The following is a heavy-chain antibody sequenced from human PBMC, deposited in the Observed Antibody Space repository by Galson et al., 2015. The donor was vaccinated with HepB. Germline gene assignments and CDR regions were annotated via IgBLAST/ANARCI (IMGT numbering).Heavy chain of an antibody. Sequence: SETLSLTCTVSGGSISSSSYYWGWIRQPPGKGLEWIGSIYYSGSTYYNPSLKSRVTISVDTSKNQFSLKLSSVTAADTAVYYCARRVRITMVRGVGTYFDYWGQGTLVTVSS. D-gene: IGHD3-10*01. CDR3: ARRVRITMVRGVGTYFDY. J-gene: IGHJ4*02. CDR2: IYYSGST. V-gene: IGHV4-39*01. CDR1: GGSISSSSYY.